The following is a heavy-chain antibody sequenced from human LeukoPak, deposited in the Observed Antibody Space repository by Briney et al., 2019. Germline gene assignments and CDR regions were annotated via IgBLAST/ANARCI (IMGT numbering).Heavy chain of an antibody. CDR1: GDSVSSSSAA. CDR2: TYYRSKWYN. D-gene: IGHD6-19*01. Sequence: SQTLSLTCAISGDSVSSSSAAWNWIRQSPSRGLEWLGRTYYRSKWYNDYAVSVKSRITINPDASKNQFSLQLNSVTPEDTAVYYCARDGEHNRIAVAGMGFDYWGQGTLVTVSS. J-gene: IGHJ4*02. CDR3: ARDGEHNRIAVAGMGFDY. V-gene: IGHV6-1*01.